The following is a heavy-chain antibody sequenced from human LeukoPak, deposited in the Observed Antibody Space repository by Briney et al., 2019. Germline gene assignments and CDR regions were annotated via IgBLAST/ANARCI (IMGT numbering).Heavy chain of an antibody. V-gene: IGHV1-2*02. CDR1: GYTFTGYY. J-gene: IGHJ4*02. Sequence: ASVKVSCKASGYTFTGYYMHWVRQAPGQGLEWMGWINPNSGGTNYAQKFQGRVTMTRDTSISTAYMELSRLRSDDTAVYYCARDDGYSRGLYDYWGQGTLVTVSS. CDR2: INPNSGGT. D-gene: IGHD6-19*01. CDR3: ARDDGYSRGLYDY.